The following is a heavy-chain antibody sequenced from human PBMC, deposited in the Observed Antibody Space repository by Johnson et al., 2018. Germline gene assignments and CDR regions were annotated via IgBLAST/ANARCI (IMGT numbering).Heavy chain of an antibody. CDR2: ISSSSSVI. CDR3: ARSLKGGGVFFDY. D-gene: IGHD3-16*01. CDR1: GFTFSDYY. J-gene: IGHJ4*02. V-gene: IGHV3-11*04. Sequence: QVQLVQSGGGLVKPGGSLRLSCAGSGFTFSDYYMSWIRQAPGKGLECVAYISSSSSVIYYGDSVKGRFTISRDNAKNSLYLQMNSLRGEDTAVYYCARSLKGGGVFFDYWGQGTLVTASS.